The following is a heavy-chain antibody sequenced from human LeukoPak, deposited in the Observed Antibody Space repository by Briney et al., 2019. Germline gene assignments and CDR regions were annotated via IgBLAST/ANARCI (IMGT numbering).Heavy chain of an antibody. V-gene: IGHV3-74*01. D-gene: IGHD3-16*02. J-gene: IGHJ4*02. Sequence: GGSLRLSCEPSGFTFSSYWMHWVRHAPGKGLVWVSRIISDGSSTTYADSVKGRFTISRDNSKNTLYLQMNSLRAEDTAVYYCARNLRLGELSFGNWGQGTLVTVSS. CDR2: IISDGSST. CDR3: ARNLRLGELSFGN. CDR1: GFTFSSYW.